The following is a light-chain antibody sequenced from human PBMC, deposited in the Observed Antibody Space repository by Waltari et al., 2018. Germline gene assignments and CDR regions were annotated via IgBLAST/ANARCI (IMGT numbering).Light chain of an antibody. CDR3: SSYTSMSTLV. V-gene: IGLV2-14*03. CDR2: GVM. J-gene: IGLJ1*01. Sequence: YQLHPAQVPNVMLIGVMYRPSGVSNRFSGSKSGDTASLSISGLQAEDESDYYCSSYTSMSTLVFGTGTKVTVL.